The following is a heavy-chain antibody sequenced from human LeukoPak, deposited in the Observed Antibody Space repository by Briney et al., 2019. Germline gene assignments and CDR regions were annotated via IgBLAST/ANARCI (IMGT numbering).Heavy chain of an antibody. V-gene: IGHV3-23*01. CDR2: LSCGGGGK. Sequence: GGSLRLSCAVSGITLSNYGMSWVRQAPGKGLEWVAGLSCGGGGKNYADSVRSRFTISRDNPKNTLYLQMNSLRAEDTAVYFCAKRGVVIRVFLVGFHKEAYYFDSWGQGALVTVSS. CDR1: GITLSNYG. D-gene: IGHD3-10*01. CDR3: AKRGVVIRVFLVGFHKEAYYFDS. J-gene: IGHJ4*02.